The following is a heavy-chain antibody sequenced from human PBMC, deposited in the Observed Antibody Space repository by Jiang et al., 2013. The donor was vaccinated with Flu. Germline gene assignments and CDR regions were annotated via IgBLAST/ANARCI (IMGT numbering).Heavy chain of an antibody. V-gene: IGHV4-4*07. CDR1: GGSISSYY. J-gene: IGHJ5*02. D-gene: IGHD4-17*01. Sequence: LLKPSETLSLTCAVSGGSISSYYWSWIRQPAGKGLEWIGRIYTSGSTNYNPSLKSRVTMSVDTPKNQFSLKLSSVTAADTAVYYCARGDYGDYSRWFDPWGQGTLVTVSS. CDR3: ARGDYGDYSRWFDP. CDR2: IYTSGST.